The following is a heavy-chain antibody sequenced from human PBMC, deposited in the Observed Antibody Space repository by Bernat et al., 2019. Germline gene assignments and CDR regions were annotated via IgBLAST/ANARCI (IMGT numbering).Heavy chain of an antibody. J-gene: IGHJ4*02. CDR3: ANLYGDSPDY. V-gene: IGHV3-30*18. D-gene: IGHD4-17*01. CDR2: ISYDGSNK. Sequence: VQLVESGGGLVQPGGSLRLSCAASGFTFSSYAMSWVRQAPGKGLEWVAVISYDGSNKYYADSVKGRFTISRDNSKNTLYLQMNSLRVEDTAVYYCANLYGDSPDYWGQGTLVTVSS. CDR1: GFTFSSYA.